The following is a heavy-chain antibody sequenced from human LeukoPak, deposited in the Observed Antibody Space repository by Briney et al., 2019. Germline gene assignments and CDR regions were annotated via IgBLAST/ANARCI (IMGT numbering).Heavy chain of an antibody. Sequence: PGGSLRLSCAASGFTFSTYVMHWVRQVPGKGLDWVAIIWHDGTNKYYADSVKGRFTISRDNSKNTLYLQMNSLRVEDTAVYYCARAYYYDTSVPPDYWGQGTLATVSS. D-gene: IGHD3-22*01. J-gene: IGHJ4*02. CDR3: ARAYYYDTSVPPDY. CDR2: IWHDGTNK. V-gene: IGHV3-33*01. CDR1: GFTFSTYV.